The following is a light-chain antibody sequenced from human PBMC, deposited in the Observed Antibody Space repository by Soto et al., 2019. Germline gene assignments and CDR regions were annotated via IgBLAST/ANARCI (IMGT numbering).Light chain of an antibody. CDR3: QQCYSSPLT. V-gene: IGKV1-39*01. Sequence: DIQMTQSPSSLSASVGDRVTITCRASESITNFLNWYQQKPGKAPQLLIYAASSLQSGVPARFSGGGSGTDFTLTISSLQPEDFATYYCQQCYSSPLTFGGGTKVEIK. CDR2: AAS. J-gene: IGKJ4*01. CDR1: ESITNF.